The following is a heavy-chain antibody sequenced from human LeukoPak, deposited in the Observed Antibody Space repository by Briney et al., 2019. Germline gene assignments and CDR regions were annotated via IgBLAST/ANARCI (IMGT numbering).Heavy chain of an antibody. CDR2: IYYSGST. Sequence: SETLSLTCTVSGGSISSGDYYWSWIRQPPGKGLEWIGYIYYSGSTYYNPSLKSRVTISVDTSKNQFSLKLSSATAADTAVYYCARFDSYGYSQYFDYWGQGTLVTVSS. CDR3: ARFDSYGYSQYFDY. D-gene: IGHD5-18*01. CDR1: GGSISSGDYY. V-gene: IGHV4-30-4*01. J-gene: IGHJ4*02.